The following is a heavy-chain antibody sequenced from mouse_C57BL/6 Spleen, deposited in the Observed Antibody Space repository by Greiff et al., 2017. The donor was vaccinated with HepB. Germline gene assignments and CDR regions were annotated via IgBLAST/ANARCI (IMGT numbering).Heavy chain of an antibody. CDR3: ARQDDGSRYAMDY. CDR2: INPGSGGT. V-gene: IGHV1-54*01. D-gene: IGHD2-12*01. J-gene: IGHJ4*01. Sequence: VQLQESGAELVRPGTSVKVSCKASGYAFTNYLIEWVKQRPGQGLEWIGVINPGSGGTNYNEKFKGKATLTADKSSSTAYMQLSSLTSEDSAVYFCARQDDGSRYAMDYWGQGTSVTVSS. CDR1: GYAFTNYL.